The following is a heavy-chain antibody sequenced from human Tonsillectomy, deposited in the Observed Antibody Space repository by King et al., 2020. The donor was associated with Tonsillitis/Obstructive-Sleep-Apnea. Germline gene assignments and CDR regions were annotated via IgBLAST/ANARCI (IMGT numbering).Heavy chain of an antibody. J-gene: IGHJ4*02. CDR3: AREGGRGSYFY. D-gene: IGHD1-26*01. V-gene: IGHV3-7*03. CDR2: IXQDGSEK. CDR1: GFTFSSYW. Sequence: VQLVESGGGLVQPGGSLRLSCAASGFTFSSYWMSWVXQAPGKGLEWVANIXQDGSEKYYVDSVKGRFTISRDNAKNSLYLQMNSLRAEDTAVYYCAREGGRGSYFYWGQGTLVTVSS.